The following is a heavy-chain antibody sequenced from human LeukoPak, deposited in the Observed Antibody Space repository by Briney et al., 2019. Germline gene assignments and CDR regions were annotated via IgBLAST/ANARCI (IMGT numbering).Heavy chain of an antibody. Sequence: PGGSLRLSCAASGFTFSSYGMHWVRQAPGKGLEWVAVIWYDGSNKYYADSVKGRFTISRDNSKNTLYLQMNSLRAEDTAVYYWPRENYDSSAYSFTFDAFDIWGQGTKVTVSS. D-gene: IGHD3-22*01. CDR2: IWYDGSNK. V-gene: IGHV3-33*01. CDR1: GFTFSSYG. CDR3: PRENYDSSAYSFTFDAFDI. J-gene: IGHJ3*02.